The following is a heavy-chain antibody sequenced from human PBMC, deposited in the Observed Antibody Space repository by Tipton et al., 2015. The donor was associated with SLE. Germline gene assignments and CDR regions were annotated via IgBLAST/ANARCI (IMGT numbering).Heavy chain of an antibody. CDR2: IRSKAYGGAT. V-gene: IGHV3-49*04. CDR1: GFTFGDYA. J-gene: IGHJ6*02. Sequence: SLRLSCTASGFTFGDYALSWVRQAPGKGLEWVGFIRSKAYGGATEYAASVKGRFTISRDDSKSIAYLQMNSLKTDDTAVYYCTRGGTSADYYYYAMDVWGQGTTVPVSS. CDR3: TRGGTSADYYYYAMDV.